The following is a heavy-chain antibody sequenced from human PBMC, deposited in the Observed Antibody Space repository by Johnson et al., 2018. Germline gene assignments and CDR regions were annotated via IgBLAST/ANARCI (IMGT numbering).Heavy chain of an antibody. J-gene: IGHJ6*03. CDR3: TGGYRMAVGGNFYYYMVV. CDR2: ISSGGTII. CDR1: GFIFSDYY. D-gene: IGHD3-16*02. V-gene: IGHV3-11*04. Sequence: QVQLVESGGGLVKPGGSLRLSCETSGFIFSDYYISWIRQAPGKGLEWLSYISSGGTIISYADSVKGRFTISRDNTKNSLVLQMNSLRAEDTAAYYFTGGYRMAVGGNFYYYMVVWGKGTTVPVSS.